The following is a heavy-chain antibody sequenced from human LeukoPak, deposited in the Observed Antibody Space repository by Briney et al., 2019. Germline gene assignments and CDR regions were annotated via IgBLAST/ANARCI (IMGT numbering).Heavy chain of an antibody. CDR3: ARAAVASPGDV. J-gene: IGHJ6*02. Sequence: AGGSLRLSCAASGFTFRKAWMSWVRQAPGKGLEWVSSISGSSSAIYYADSVQGRFTISRDNAQKSLYLQMNSLRDEDTAVYYCARAAVASPGDVWGQGTTVTVSS. V-gene: IGHV3-48*02. CDR1: GFTFRKAW. D-gene: IGHD6-19*01. CDR2: ISGSSSAI.